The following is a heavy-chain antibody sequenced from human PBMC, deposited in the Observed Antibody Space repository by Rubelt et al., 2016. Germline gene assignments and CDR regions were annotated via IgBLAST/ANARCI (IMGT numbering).Heavy chain of an antibody. CDR3: GRVSDHPTGAVDY. CDR2: IYYSGST. CDR1: GGSISSSSYY. D-gene: IGHD6-19*01. Sequence: QLQLQESGPGLVKPSETLSLTCTVSGGSISSSSYYWGWIRQPPGKGLEWIGYIYYSGSTNYNPSLRSGVTIAVDTSKNQFSLKLRSVTAADTAVYYGGRVSDHPTGAVDYWGQGTLVTVSS. V-gene: IGHV4-61*05. J-gene: IGHJ4*02.